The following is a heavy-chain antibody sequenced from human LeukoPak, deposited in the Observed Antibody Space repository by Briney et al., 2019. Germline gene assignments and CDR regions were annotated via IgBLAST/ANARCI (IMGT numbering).Heavy chain of an antibody. CDR1: GYTFTSYD. CDR3: ARQGKKWAFHNWFDP. Sequence: ASVKVSCKASGYTFTSYDINWVRQATGQGLEWMGWMNPNSGNTGYAQKFQGRVTMTRNTSISTAYMELSSLRSEDTAVYYCARQGKKWAFHNWFDPWGQGTLVTVSS. J-gene: IGHJ5*02. V-gene: IGHV1-8*01. CDR2: MNPNSGNT. D-gene: IGHD1-26*01.